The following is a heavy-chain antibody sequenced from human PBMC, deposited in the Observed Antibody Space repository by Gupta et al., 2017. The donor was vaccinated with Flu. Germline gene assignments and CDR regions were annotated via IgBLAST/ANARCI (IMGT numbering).Heavy chain of an antibody. Sequence: EVQLVESGGGLIQPGGSLRLSCAVSGFSVSSNYMSWVRQAPGKGLEWVSVIYSGASTHYADSVRGRFTISRDDSTNTLYLQMNSLRGDDTAVYYCARDEGREPTFFYWGQGTLVTVSS. CDR1: GFSVSSNY. CDR2: IYSGAST. V-gene: IGHV3-53*01. J-gene: IGHJ4*02. D-gene: IGHD1-1*01. CDR3: ARDEGREPTFFY.